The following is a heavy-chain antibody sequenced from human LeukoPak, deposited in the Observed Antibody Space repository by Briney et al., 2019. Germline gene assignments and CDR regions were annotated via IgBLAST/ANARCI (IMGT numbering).Heavy chain of an antibody. J-gene: IGHJ4*02. CDR3: ARVRNVHNCFDY. Sequence: GGSLRLSCVASGFSFRHHAMNWVRQAPGKGLEWVSDISSSSSNVHFADSVQGRFTISRDNARNSLYLQMNSLRVEDTAVYYCARVRNVHNCFDYWGQGTLVTVSS. CDR2: ISSSSSNV. CDR1: GFSFRHHA. V-gene: IGHV3-48*01. D-gene: IGHD1-14*01.